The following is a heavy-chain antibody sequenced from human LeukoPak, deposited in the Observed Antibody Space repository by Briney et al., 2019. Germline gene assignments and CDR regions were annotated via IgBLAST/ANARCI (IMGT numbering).Heavy chain of an antibody. CDR1: GGSFSGYY. Sequence: SETLSLTCAVYGGSFSGYYWSWIRQPPGKGLEWIGEINHSGSTNYNPSLKSRVTISVDTSKNQFSLKLSFVTAADTAVYYCASARLGDPYYFDYWGQGTLVTVSS. CDR3: ASARLGDPYYFDY. D-gene: IGHD3-16*01. CDR2: INHSGST. J-gene: IGHJ4*02. V-gene: IGHV4-34*01.